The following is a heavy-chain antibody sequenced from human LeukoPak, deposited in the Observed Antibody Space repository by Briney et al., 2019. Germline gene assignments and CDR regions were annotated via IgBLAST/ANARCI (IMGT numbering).Heavy chain of an antibody. Sequence: GGSLRLSCAASGFTLSSYAMSWVRQAPGKGLEWVSAISGSGGSTYYADSVKGRFTISRDNSKNTLYLQMNSLRAEDTAVYYCAKGGIVATIRWNWFDPWGQGTLVTVSS. V-gene: IGHV3-23*01. J-gene: IGHJ5*02. CDR3: AKGGIVATIRWNWFDP. CDR2: ISGSGGST. D-gene: IGHD5-12*01. CDR1: GFTLSSYA.